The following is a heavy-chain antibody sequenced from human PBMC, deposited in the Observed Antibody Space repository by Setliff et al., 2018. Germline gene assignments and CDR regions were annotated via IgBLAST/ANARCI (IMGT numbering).Heavy chain of an antibody. V-gene: IGHV3-21*01. CDR2: ISSSSSYI. CDR1: GFTFSSYS. CDR3: ARTTGYRLEGDFDY. Sequence: PGGSLRLSCAASGFTFSSYSMNWVRQAPGKGLEWVSSISSSSSYIYYADSVKGRFTNSRDNAKNSLYLQMNSLRAEDTAVYYCARTTGYRLEGDFDYWGQGTLVTVSS. D-gene: IGHD3-16*01. J-gene: IGHJ4*02.